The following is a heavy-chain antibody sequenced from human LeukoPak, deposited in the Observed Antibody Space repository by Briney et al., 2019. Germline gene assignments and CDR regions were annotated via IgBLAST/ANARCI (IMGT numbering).Heavy chain of an antibody. CDR1: GGSISSSSYY. V-gene: IGHV4-39*01. CDR2: IHYSGST. Sequence: SETLSLTCSVSGGSISSSSYYWGRIRQPPGKGLEWIGSIHYSGSTYYNTSLKSRVTISVDTSKNQFSLKLSSVTAADTAVYYCASPSIVGATGRRNDAFDIWGQGTVVAVFS. D-gene: IGHD1-26*01. CDR3: ASPSIVGATGRRNDAFDI. J-gene: IGHJ3*02.